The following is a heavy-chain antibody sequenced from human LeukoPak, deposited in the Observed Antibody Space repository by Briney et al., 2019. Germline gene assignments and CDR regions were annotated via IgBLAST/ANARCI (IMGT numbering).Heavy chain of an antibody. D-gene: IGHD6-19*01. J-gene: IGHJ4*02. CDR1: GGTFSSYA. CDR3: ARDSGRGVAGNLDY. V-gene: IGHV1-69*13. CDR2: IIPIFGTA. Sequence: ASVKVSCKASGGTFSSYAISWVRQAPGQGLEWMGGIIPIFGTANYAQKFQGRVTITADESTSTAYMELSSLRSEDTAVYYCARDSGRGVAGNLDYWGQGTLVAVSS.